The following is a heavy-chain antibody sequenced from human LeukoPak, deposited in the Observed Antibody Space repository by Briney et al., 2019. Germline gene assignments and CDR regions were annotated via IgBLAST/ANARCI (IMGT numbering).Heavy chain of an antibody. J-gene: IGHJ6*02. V-gene: IGHV3-23*01. D-gene: IGHD3-9*01. CDR2: ISGNAVNI. CDR1: GFTFSSYA. CDR3: AKRHFDWSTNYYYGMDV. Sequence: GASLRLSCAASGFTFSSYAMSWLRQAPGKGLEWVSGISGNAVNIFYADSVKGRFTISRDNSNNPLFLLMNSLRAEDTAVYHCAKRHFDWSTNYYYGMDVWGQGTTVTVSS.